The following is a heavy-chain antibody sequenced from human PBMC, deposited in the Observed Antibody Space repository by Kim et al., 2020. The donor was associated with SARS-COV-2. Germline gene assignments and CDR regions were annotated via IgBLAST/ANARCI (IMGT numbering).Heavy chain of an antibody. J-gene: IGHJ4*02. Sequence: YADSVKGRFTISRDSSQNTVYLEVNSLRGEDTAVYYCAKDRAAAAGTGQFDYWGQGSLVTVSS. CDR3: AKDRAAAAGTGQFDY. D-gene: IGHD6-13*01. V-gene: IGHV3-23*01.